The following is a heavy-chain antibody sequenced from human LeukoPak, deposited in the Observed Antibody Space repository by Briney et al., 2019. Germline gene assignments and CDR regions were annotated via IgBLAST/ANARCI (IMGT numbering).Heavy chain of an antibody. V-gene: IGHV4-39*07. CDR2: IYYSGST. CDR1: GGSISSSSYY. J-gene: IGHJ6*03. Sequence: SETLSLTCTVSGGSISSSSYYWGWIRQPPGKGLEWIGSIYYSGSTYYNPSLKSRVTISVDTSKNQFSLKLSSVTAADTAVYYCATADHETFSYYYYYYMDVWGKGTTVTVFS. CDR3: ATADHETFSYYYYYYMDV. D-gene: IGHD3-16*01.